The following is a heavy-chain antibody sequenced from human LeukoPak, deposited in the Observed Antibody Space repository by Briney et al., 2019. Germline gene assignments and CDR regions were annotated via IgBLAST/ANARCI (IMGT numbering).Heavy chain of an antibody. D-gene: IGHD3-10*01. CDR1: GFTFSNNA. CDR3: TKAFCRILWFGELNDAFDI. V-gene: IGHV3-23*01. J-gene: IGHJ3*02. Sequence: GGSLRLSCAASGFTFSNNAMNWVRQAPGKGLEWVSVISDSGDTTYYEDSVKGRFTISKNNSKNTLYLQISSMRAEDPALYYLTKAFCRILWFGELNDAFDIWGQGTMVTVSA. CDR2: ISDSGDTT.